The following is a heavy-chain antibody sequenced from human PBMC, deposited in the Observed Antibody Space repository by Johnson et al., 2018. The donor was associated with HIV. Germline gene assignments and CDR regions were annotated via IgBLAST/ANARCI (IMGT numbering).Heavy chain of an antibody. CDR1: GFTFSSYG. D-gene: IGHD1-26*01. CDR3: AKDRGSPGIPAAFDI. V-gene: IGHV3-33*06. CDR2: IWYDGRNK. J-gene: IGHJ3*02. Sequence: QVQLVESGGGVVQPGRSLRLSCAASGFTFSSYGMHWVRQAPGKGLEWVAVIWYDGRNKYYAESVKGRFTISRDNSKNTLHLQMNSLRDEDTAVYYCAKDRGSPGIPAAFDIWGQGTMVTVSS.